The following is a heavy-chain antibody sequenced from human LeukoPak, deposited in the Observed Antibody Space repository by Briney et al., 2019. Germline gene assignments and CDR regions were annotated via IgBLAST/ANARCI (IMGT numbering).Heavy chain of an antibody. V-gene: IGHV3-64D*06. J-gene: IGHJ4*02. CDR2: ISSNGGST. D-gene: IGHD2-21*02. Sequence: GGSLRLSCSASGFTFSSYAMHWVRQAPGKGLQYVSAISSNGGSTYYADSVKGRFTISRDNSKNTLYLQMSSLRTEDTAVYYRVKEVTGLQNFDYWGQGTLVTVSS. CDR3: VKEVTGLQNFDY. CDR1: GFTFSSYA.